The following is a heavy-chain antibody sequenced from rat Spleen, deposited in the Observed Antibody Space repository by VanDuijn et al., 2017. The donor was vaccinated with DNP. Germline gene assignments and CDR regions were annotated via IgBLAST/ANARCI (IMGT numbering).Heavy chain of an antibody. D-gene: IGHD1-6*01. J-gene: IGHJ3*01. CDR2: ITSSGGST. CDR1: GFTFSDYN. CDR3: ARGYTTGPFAY. V-gene: IGHV5S23*01. Sequence: EVQLVESGGGLVQPGGSLKLSCAASGFTFSDYNMAWVRQAPRKGLEWVAAITSSGGSTYYPDSVKGRFTISRDNAKNTLYLQMNSLQTEDTATYYCARGYTTGPFAYWGQGTLVTVSS.